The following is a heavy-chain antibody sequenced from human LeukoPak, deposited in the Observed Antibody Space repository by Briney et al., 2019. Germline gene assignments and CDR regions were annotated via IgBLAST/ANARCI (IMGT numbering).Heavy chain of an antibody. V-gene: IGHV1-18*01. Sequence: ASVKVSCKASGYTFTSYGISWVRQAPGQGLEWMGWISAYNGNTNYAQKLQGRVTMTTDTSTSTAYMELRSLRSDDTAVHYCARVKGYYDYVWGSYRYSPTDYWGQGTLVTVSS. D-gene: IGHD3-16*02. CDR2: ISAYNGNT. CDR3: ARVKGYYDYVWGSYRYSPTDY. J-gene: IGHJ4*02. CDR1: GYTFTSYG.